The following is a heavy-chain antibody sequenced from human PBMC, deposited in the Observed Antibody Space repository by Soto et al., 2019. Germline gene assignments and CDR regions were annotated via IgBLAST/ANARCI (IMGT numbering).Heavy chain of an antibody. Sequence: PGGSLRLSCTASGFMFSSYTMNWVRQAPGKGLEWVSYISSGASNMYYADSVKGRFTISRDNAQSSLYLQMNSLRVEDTAVYYCARDPNYDFWSGYRNKEGTYGMDVWGQGTTVTVSS. J-gene: IGHJ6*02. CDR2: ISSGASNM. V-gene: IGHV3-48*03. CDR1: GFMFSSYT. CDR3: ARDPNYDFWSGYRNKEGTYGMDV. D-gene: IGHD3-3*01.